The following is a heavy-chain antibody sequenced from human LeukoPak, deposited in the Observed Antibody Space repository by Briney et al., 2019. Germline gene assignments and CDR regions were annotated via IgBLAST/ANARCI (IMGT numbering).Heavy chain of an antibody. CDR1: GYSISSGYY. CDR2: IYYSGST. V-gene: IGHV4-38-2*02. CDR3: AREDIITNAFDI. J-gene: IGHJ3*02. Sequence: PSETLSLTCTVSGYSISSGYYWGWIHQPPGKGLEWIGSIYYSGSTYYNPSLKSRVTISVDTSKNQFSLKLSSVTAADTAVYYCAREDIITNAFDIWGQGTMVTVSS.